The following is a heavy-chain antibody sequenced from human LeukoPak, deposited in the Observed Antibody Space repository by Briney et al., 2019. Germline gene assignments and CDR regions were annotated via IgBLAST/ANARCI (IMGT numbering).Heavy chain of an antibody. Sequence: QPGGSLRLSCAASGFTFSSYGMHWVRQAPGKGLEWVAVIWYDGSNKYYADSVKGRFTISRDNSKNTLYLQMNSLRAEDTAVYYCARDRMADDYGMDVWGQGTTVTVSS. CDR1: GFTFSSYG. V-gene: IGHV3-33*01. CDR2: IWYDGSNK. J-gene: IGHJ6*02. D-gene: IGHD5-24*01. CDR3: ARDRMADDYGMDV.